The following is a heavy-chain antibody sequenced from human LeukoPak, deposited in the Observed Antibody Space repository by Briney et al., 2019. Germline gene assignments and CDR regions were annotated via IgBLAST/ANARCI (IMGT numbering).Heavy chain of an antibody. CDR1: GFTFSNAW. J-gene: IGHJ4*02. V-gene: IGHV3-15*01. CDR3: TTTTSIAARGHFDY. CDR2: IKSKTDGGTT. D-gene: IGHD6-6*01. Sequence: GGSLRLSCAASGFTFSNAWMSWVRQAPGKGLEWVGRIKSKTDGGTTDHAAPVKGRFTISRDDSKNTLYLQMNSLKTEDTAVYYCTTTTSIAARGHFDYWGQGTLVTVSS.